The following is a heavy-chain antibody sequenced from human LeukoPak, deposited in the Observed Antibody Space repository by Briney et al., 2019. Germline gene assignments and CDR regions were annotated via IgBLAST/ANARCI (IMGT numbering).Heavy chain of an antibody. J-gene: IGHJ4*02. CDR1: GFTFSSYA. CDR2: ISGSGGST. CDR3: ANPSSGSYLVDC. V-gene: IGHV3-23*01. D-gene: IGHD3-10*01. Sequence: GGSLRLSCAASGFTFSSYAMSWVRQAPGKGLEWVSAISGSGGSTYYADSVKGRFTISRDNSKNTLYLQMNSLRAEDTAVYYCANPSSGSYLVDCWGQGTLVTVSS.